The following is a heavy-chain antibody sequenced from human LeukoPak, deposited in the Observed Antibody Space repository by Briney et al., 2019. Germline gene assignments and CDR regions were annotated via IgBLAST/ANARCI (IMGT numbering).Heavy chain of an antibody. Sequence: PSETLSLTCTVSGGSISSYYWSWIRQPPGKGLEWIGYIYYSGSTNYNPSLKSRVTMSVDTSKNQFSLKLSSVTAADTAVYYCAREGGDTAMPDAFDIWGQGTMVTVSS. V-gene: IGHV4-59*12. CDR2: IYYSGST. CDR3: AREGGDTAMPDAFDI. CDR1: GGSISSYY. D-gene: IGHD5-18*01. J-gene: IGHJ3*02.